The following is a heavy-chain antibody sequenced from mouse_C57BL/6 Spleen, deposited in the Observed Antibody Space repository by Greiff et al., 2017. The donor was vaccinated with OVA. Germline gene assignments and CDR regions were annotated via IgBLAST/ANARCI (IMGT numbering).Heavy chain of an antibody. V-gene: IGHV7-3*01. CDR2: IRNKANGYTT. Sequence: EVKVEESGGGLVQPGGSLSLSCAASGFTFTDYYMSWVRQPPGKALEWLGFIRNKANGYTTEYSASVKGRFTISRDNSQSILYLQMNALRAEDSATYYCARSGSSFPWFAYWGQGTLVTVSA. CDR3: ARSGSSFPWFAY. D-gene: IGHD1-1*01. J-gene: IGHJ3*01. CDR1: GFTFTDYY.